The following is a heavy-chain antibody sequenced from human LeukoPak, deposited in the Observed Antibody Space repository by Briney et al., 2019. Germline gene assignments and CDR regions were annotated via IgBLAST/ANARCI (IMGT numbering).Heavy chain of an antibody. J-gene: IGHJ4*02. CDR1: GYTFTGYY. D-gene: IGHD3-9*01. V-gene: IGHV1-46*01. CDR2: INPSGGST. Sequence: ASVTVSCKASGYTFTGYYMHWVRQAPGQVLEWMGIINPSGGSTSYAQKFQGRVTMTRDTSTSTVYMELSSLRSEDTAVYYCARYDFDWLQFDYWGQGTLVTVSS. CDR3: ARYDFDWLQFDY.